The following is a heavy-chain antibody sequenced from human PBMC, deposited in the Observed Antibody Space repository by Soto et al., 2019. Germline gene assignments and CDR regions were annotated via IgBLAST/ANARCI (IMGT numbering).Heavy chain of an antibody. D-gene: IGHD2-2*01. CDR2: INHSGST. J-gene: IGHJ6*03. Sequence: QVQLQQWGAGLLKPSETLSLTCAVYGGSFSGYYWSWIRQPPGKGLEWIGEINHSGSTNYNPSLKGRVTISVDTSKNQFSLKLSSVTAADTAVYYCARGKVVPAAIDLSAYYYYYMDVWGKGTTVTVSS. V-gene: IGHV4-34*01. CDR1: GGSFSGYY. CDR3: ARGKVVPAAIDLSAYYYYYMDV.